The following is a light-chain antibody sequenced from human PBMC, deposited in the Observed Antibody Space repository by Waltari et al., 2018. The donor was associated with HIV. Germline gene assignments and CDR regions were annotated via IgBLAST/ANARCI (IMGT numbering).Light chain of an antibody. J-gene: IGKJ3*01. CDR1: QDISTS. Sequence: DIKMTQSPSSVYGSVGDSVPLHCRASQDISTSLAWYQQRPGEAPRLLILYAATLQTGVPSRFSGSGSGTAFTLTINSLQPDDIATYFCQQASTFPFTFGPGTKVEI. CDR2: YAA. CDR3: QQASTFPFT. V-gene: IGKV1-12*02.